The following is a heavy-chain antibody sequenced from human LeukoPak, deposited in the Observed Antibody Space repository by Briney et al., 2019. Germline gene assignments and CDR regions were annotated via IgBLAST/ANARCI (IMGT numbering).Heavy chain of an antibody. V-gene: IGHV3-15*01. Sequence: GGSLRLSCAASGFTFTNAWMSWVRQAPGKGLEWVGRINSKTDGGTTDYAAPVKGRFTISRDDSKNTLFLQMNSLKTEDTAVYYCTTGGGGNVFDYWGQGTLVTVSS. J-gene: IGHJ4*02. CDR2: INSKTDGGTT. CDR3: TTGGGGNVFDY. D-gene: IGHD4-23*01. CDR1: GFTFTNAW.